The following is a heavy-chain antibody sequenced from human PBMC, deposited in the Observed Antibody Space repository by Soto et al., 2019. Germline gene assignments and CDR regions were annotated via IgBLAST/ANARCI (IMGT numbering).Heavy chain of an antibody. Sequence: PSETLSLTCAVYGGSFSGYYWSWIRQPPGKGLEWIGEINHSGSTNYNPSLKSRVTISVDTSKNQFSLKLSSVTAADTAVYSCARGQGYSSSWFWRKNWFDPWGQGTQVTVS. CDR2: INHSGST. CDR1: GGSFSGYY. CDR3: ARGQGYSSSWFWRKNWFDP. V-gene: IGHV4-34*01. J-gene: IGHJ5*02. D-gene: IGHD6-13*01.